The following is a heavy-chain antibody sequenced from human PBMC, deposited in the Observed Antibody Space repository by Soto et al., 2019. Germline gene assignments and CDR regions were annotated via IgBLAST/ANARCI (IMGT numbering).Heavy chain of an antibody. Sequence: QVQLVESGGGLVKPGGSLRLSCAASGFTFSDYYMSWIRQAPGKGLEWVSYISSSSSYTNYADSVKGRFTISRDNAKNSLYLQMNSLRAEDTAVYYCARDLMVRGPRAAFDIWGQGTMVTVSS. CDR3: ARDLMVRGPRAAFDI. CDR2: ISSSSSYT. V-gene: IGHV3-11*06. D-gene: IGHD3-10*01. J-gene: IGHJ3*02. CDR1: GFTFSDYY.